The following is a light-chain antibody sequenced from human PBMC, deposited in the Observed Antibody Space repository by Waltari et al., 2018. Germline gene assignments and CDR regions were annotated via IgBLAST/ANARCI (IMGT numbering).Light chain of an antibody. CDR3: LQRSSWPWT. CDR1: QSVSSY. J-gene: IGKJ1*01. CDR2: NAS. V-gene: IGKV3-11*01. Sequence: EIVLTPSPATLSLSPGARATLSCRSSQSVSSYLAWYQQKVGQAPRLLIYNASNRATGIPARFSGSGSGTDFTFTISNLEPEDFAVYYCLQRSSWPWTFGQGTKVEIK.